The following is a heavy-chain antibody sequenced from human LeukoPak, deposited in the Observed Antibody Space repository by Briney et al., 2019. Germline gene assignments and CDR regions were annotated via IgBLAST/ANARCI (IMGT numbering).Heavy chain of an antibody. J-gene: IGHJ4*02. CDR2: ISSSSSYI. D-gene: IGHD3-22*01. Sequence: GGSLRLSCAASGFTFSSYSMNWVRQAPGKGLEWVSSISSSSSYIHSADSVKGRFTISRDNAKNSLYLQMNSLRAEDTAVYYCARDLYDSGAYSSPIDYWGQGTLVTVSS. CDR1: GFTFSSYS. V-gene: IGHV3-21*01. CDR3: ARDLYDSGAYSSPIDY.